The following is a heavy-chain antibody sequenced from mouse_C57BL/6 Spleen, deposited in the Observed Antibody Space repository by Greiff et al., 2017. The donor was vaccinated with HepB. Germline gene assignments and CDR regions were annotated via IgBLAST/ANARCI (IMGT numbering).Heavy chain of an antibody. CDR3: ARRDYGSSYDYYAMDY. Sequence: QVHVKQPGAELVKPGASVKLSCKASGYTFTSYWMHWVKQRPGQGLEWIGMIHPNSGSTNYNEKFKSKATLTVDKSSSTAYMQLSSLTSEDSAVYYCARRDYGSSYDYYAMDYWGQGTSVTVSS. CDR1: GYTFTSYW. J-gene: IGHJ4*01. V-gene: IGHV1-64*01. CDR2: IHPNSGST. D-gene: IGHD1-1*01.